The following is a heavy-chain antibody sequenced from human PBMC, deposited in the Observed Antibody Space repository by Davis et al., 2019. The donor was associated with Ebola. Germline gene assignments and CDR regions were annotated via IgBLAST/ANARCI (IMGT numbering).Heavy chain of an antibody. CDR2: IIPIFGTA. J-gene: IGHJ6*02. CDR3: AGGSSGWSWNGYYGMDV. D-gene: IGHD6-19*01. Sequence: SVKVSCKASGGTFSSYAISWVRQAPGQGLEWMGGIIPIFGTANYAQKFQGRVTITADESTSTAYMELSSLRSEDTAVYYCAGGSSGWSWNGYYGMDVWGQGTTVTVSS. V-gene: IGHV1-69*13. CDR1: GGTFSSYA.